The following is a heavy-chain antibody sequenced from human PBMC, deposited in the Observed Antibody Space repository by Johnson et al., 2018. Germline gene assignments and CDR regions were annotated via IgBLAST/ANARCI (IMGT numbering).Heavy chain of an antibody. Sequence: VQLVESGGGLVQPGGSLSLSCAASGFSFSNYYMHWFRQAPGKGLVWVSRIHSDASGPTYADSVKGRFAISRDNAKKTLYLQMNSLRSEDTAVYYCANLGLEPPLGGQGTLVSVSS. V-gene: IGHV3-74*01. CDR2: IHSDASGP. D-gene: IGHD1-14*01. CDR3: ANLGLEPPL. CDR1: GFSFSNYY. J-gene: IGHJ4*02.